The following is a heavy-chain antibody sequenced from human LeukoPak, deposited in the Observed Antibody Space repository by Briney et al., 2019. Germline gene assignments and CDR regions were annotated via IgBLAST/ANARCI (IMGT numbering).Heavy chain of an antibody. CDR3: ERGQSSAHYSEYYYYGMDV. Sequence: SETLSLTCTVSGGSISSYYWSWIRQPPGKGLEWIGYIYYSGSTNYNPSLKSRVTISVDTSKNQFSLKLSSVTAADTAVYYCERGQSSAHYSEYYYYGMDVWGQGTTVTVSS. J-gene: IGHJ6*02. CDR1: GGSISSYY. CDR2: IYYSGST. V-gene: IGHV4-59*12. D-gene: IGHD6-25*01.